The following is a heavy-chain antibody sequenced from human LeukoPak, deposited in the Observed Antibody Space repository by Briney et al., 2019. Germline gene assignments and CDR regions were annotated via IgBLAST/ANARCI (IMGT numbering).Heavy chain of an antibody. D-gene: IGHD3-22*01. CDR2: ISYDGSNK. CDR1: GFTFSSYG. V-gene: IGHV3-30*18. J-gene: IGHJ4*02. CDR3: AKDHLYYDSSGYPY. Sequence: SGGSLRLSCAASGFTFSSYGMHWVRQAPGEGLEWVAVISYDGSNKYYADSVKGRFTISRDNSKNTLYLQMNSLRAEDTAVYYCAKDHLYYDSSGYPYWGQGTLVTVSS.